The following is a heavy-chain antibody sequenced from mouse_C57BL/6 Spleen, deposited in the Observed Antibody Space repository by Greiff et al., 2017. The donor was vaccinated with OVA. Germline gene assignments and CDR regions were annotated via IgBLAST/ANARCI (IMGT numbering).Heavy chain of an antibody. CDR3: NNDDGGYAMDY. D-gene: IGHD2-12*01. CDR2: IDPEDGDT. V-gene: IGHV14-1*01. J-gene: IGHJ4*01. Sequence: VQLQQSGAELVRPGASVKLSCTASGFNITDYYMHWVKQRPEQGLEWIGRIDPEDGDTEYAPKFQGKATMTADTSSNTAYLQLSSLTSEDTAVNCCNNDDGGYAMDYWGQGTSVTVSS. CDR1: GFNITDYY.